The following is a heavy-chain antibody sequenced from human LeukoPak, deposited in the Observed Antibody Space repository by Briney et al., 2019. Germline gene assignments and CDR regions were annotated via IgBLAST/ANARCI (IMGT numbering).Heavy chain of an antibody. CDR2: IYYSGST. V-gene: IGHV4-59*01. D-gene: IGHD1-26*01. J-gene: IGHJ5*02. CDR3: ARLYREGGERFDP. CDR1: GASIISYY. Sequence: SETLSLTCTVSGASIISYYWTWIRQPPGKGLEWIGYIYYSGSTNYNPSLKSRVTISVDTSKNQFSLKLSSVTAADTAVYYCARLYREGGERFDPWGQGNLGSVSS.